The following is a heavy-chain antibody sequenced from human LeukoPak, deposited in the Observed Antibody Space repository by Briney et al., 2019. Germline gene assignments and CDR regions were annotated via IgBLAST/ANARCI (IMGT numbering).Heavy chain of an antibody. V-gene: IGHV3-23*01. J-gene: IGHJ4*02. CDR3: AKGGYSYGYVYYFDY. D-gene: IGHD5-18*01. CDR1: GFTFSTYD. CDR2: ISGSGGTT. Sequence: GGSLRLSCAASGFTFSTYDMNWVRQAPGKGLECVSAISGSGGTTYYADSVKGRFTVSRDNSKNTLYLQMNSLRAEDTAIYYCAKGGYSYGYVYYFDYWGQGTLVTVSS.